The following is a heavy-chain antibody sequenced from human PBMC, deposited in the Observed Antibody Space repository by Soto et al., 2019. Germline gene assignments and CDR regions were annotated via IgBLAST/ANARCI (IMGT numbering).Heavy chain of an antibody. CDR2: IDPSDSYT. V-gene: IGHV5-10-1*01. J-gene: IGHJ4*02. D-gene: IGHD6-19*01. Sequence: GESLKISCKGSGYTFTTYWISWVRQMPGKGLEWMGRIDPSDSYTNYSPSFQGHVTISADKSISTAYLQWTSLTASDTAMYYCARLTSSGWDFDYWGQGTLVTVSS. CDR3: ARLTSSGWDFDY. CDR1: GYTFTTYW.